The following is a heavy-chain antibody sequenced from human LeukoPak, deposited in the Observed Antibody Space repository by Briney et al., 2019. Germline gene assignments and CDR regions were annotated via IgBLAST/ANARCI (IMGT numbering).Heavy chain of an antibody. CDR2: MNPNSGNT. CDR3: ARLSYYYYDSSGYYPPGVLDY. J-gene: IGHJ4*02. Sequence: GASVKVSCKASGYTFTSYDINWVRQATGQGLEWMGWMNPNSGNTGYAQKFRGRVTITRNNSRSTAYMELSSLRSDDTAVYYCARLSYYYYDSSGYYPPGVLDYWGQGTLVTVSS. V-gene: IGHV1-8*03. CDR1: GYTFTSYD. D-gene: IGHD3-22*01.